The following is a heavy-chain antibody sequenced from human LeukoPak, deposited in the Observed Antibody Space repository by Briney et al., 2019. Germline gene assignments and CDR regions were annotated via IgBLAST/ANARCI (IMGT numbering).Heavy chain of an antibody. CDR2: MNPNSGNT. V-gene: IGHV1-8*01. D-gene: IGHD3-9*01. Sequence: ASVKVSCKASGYTFTSYDINWVRQATGQGLEWMGWMNPNSGNTGYEQKFQGRVTMTRNTSISTAYMELSSLRSEDTAVYYCARGKLDFHPRYFDWLWRYFQHWGQGTLVTVSS. CDR3: ARGKLDFHPRYFDWLWRYFQH. CDR1: GYTFTSYD. J-gene: IGHJ1*01.